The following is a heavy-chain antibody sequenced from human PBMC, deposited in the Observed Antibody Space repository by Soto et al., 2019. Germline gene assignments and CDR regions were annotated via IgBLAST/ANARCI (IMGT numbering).Heavy chain of an antibody. CDR1: GGSISSYF. D-gene: IGHD6-25*01. CDR2: IHYSGST. Sequence: SETLSLTCTVSGGSISSYFWSWIRQPPGRGLEWIGHIHYSGSTNYNPSLKSRVTISVDTSKNQVALKLSSVTAADTAMYFCARQVSSAWPPYYYDMDVWGQGTTVT. V-gene: IGHV4-59*08. CDR3: ARQVSSAWPPYYYDMDV. J-gene: IGHJ6*02.